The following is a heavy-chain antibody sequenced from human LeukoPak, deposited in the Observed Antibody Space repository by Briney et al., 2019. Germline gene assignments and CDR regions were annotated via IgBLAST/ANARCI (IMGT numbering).Heavy chain of an antibody. CDR1: GGSIISSSSGSYY. V-gene: IGHV4-39*01. J-gene: IGHJ3*02. CDR2: IYYSGTT. CDR3: VRTYSIGWSTGIFDN. D-gene: IGHD6-19*01. Sequence: SETLSLTCTVSGGSIISSSSGSYYWGWIRQSPGKGPEWVGAIYYSGTTYYSPSLKSRVTISVDTSKSQFSLRLSSVTAADTAVYYCVRTYSIGWSTGIFDNWGQGTMVTVSS.